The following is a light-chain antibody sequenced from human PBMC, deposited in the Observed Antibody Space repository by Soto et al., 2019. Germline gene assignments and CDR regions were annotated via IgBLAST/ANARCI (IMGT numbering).Light chain of an antibody. Sequence: QSVLVQPASVSGSGGQSITISCTGTSSDVGGYNYVSWYQQHPGKAPKLMIYDVSNRPSGVSNRFSGSKSGNTASLTISGLQAEDEADYYCSSYTSSSTLYVFGTGTKVTVL. J-gene: IGLJ1*01. CDR3: SSYTSSSTLYV. V-gene: IGLV2-14*01. CDR1: SSDVGGYNY. CDR2: DVS.